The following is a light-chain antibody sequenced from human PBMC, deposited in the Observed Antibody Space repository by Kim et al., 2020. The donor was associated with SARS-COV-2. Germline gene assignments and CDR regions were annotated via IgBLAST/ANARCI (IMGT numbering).Light chain of an antibody. V-gene: IGKV1-33*01. CDR1: QDITNF. Sequence: DIQMTQSPSSLSASVGDRVTITCQASQDITNFLNWYQQKPGRAPKLLIYDASTLEVGVPSRFSGSGSGTTFTLTISSLQPEDLGTYNCQKYNKLPLTFGGGTKGDSK. CDR3: QKYNKLPLT. J-gene: IGKJ4*01. CDR2: DAS.